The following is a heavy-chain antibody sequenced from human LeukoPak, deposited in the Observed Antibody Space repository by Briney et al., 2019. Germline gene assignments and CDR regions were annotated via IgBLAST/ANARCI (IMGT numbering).Heavy chain of an antibody. V-gene: IGHV3-30*18. CDR1: GFTFSSYG. CDR2: ISYDGSDK. J-gene: IGHJ4*02. D-gene: IGHD3-10*01. Sequence: GGSLRLSCAASGFTFSSYGMYWVRQAPGKGLEWVAVISYDGSDKYYADSVKGRFTISRDNSKNTLYLQMNSLRAEDTAVYYCAKDAPPREVGELLGFDYWGQGTLVTVSS. CDR3: AKDAPPREVGELLGFDY.